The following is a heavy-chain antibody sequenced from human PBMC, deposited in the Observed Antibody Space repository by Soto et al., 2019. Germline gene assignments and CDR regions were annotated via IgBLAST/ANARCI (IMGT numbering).Heavy chain of an antibody. CDR2: IYHSGST. Sequence: PLETLSLTCAVSGGSISSGGYSWSWIRQPPGKGLEWIGYIYHSGSTYYNPSLKSRVTISVDRSKNQFSLKLSSVTAADTAVYYCASGPIGDYTDGFDYWGQGTLVTVSS. J-gene: IGHJ4*02. CDR1: GGSISSGGYS. CDR3: ASGPIGDYTDGFDY. V-gene: IGHV4-30-2*01. D-gene: IGHD4-17*01.